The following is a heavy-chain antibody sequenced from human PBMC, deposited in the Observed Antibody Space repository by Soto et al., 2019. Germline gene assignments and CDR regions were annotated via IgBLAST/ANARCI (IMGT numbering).Heavy chain of an antibody. CDR2: ISYDGSNK. CDR3: AVETSAAVAGTIDY. J-gene: IGHJ4*02. CDR1: GFTFSSYG. V-gene: IGHV3-30*03. D-gene: IGHD6-19*01. Sequence: HPGGSLRLSCAASGFTFSSYGMHWVRQAPGKGLEWVAVISYDGSNKYYADSVKGRFTISRDNSKNTLYLQMNSLRAEDTAVYYCAVETSAAVAGTIDYWGQGTLVTVSS.